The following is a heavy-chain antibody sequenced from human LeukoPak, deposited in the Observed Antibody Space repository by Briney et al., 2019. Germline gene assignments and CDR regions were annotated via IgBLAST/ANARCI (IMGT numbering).Heavy chain of an antibody. CDR1: GFTFSGYW. CDR3: ARERIFSY. Sequence: PGGSLRLSCAASGFTFSGYWMSWVRQAPGTGLEWVANIKQDGTETYYVDSVKGRFTISRDNAKNSLYLQMNSLRAEDTAVYYCARERIFSYWGQGTLVTVSS. CDR2: IKQDGTET. V-gene: IGHV3-7*01. J-gene: IGHJ4*02.